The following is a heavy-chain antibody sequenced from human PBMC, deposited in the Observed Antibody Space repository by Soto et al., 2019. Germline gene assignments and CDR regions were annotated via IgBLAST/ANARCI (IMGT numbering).Heavy chain of an antibody. J-gene: IGHJ6*02. Sequence: ASVKVSCKASGYTFTNYGFSWLRQAPGQGLEWMGWISGYNGNTKYAEKFQGRVTMTTDTSTSTAYIELRSLRSDDTAVYYCAREGQAPYYYYGMDVWGQGTAVTVSS. CDR2: ISGYNGNT. V-gene: IGHV1-18*01. CDR1: GYTFTNYG. CDR3: AREGQAPYYYYGMDV.